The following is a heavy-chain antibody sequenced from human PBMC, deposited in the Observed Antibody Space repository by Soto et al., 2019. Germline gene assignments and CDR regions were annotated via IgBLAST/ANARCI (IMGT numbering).Heavy chain of an antibody. CDR3: ARPGPFYTDFVDY. CDR1: GFTFTNHY. V-gene: IGHV3-11*01. Sequence: PGGSLRLSCTASGFTFTNHYMSWIRQAPGKGLEWVAYINDSGITTYYADSVKGRFTISRDNAKSSLFLQMNSLRAEDTAVYYCARPGPFYTDFVDYWGQGTLVTVSS. J-gene: IGHJ4*01. CDR2: INDSGITT. D-gene: IGHD2-21*02.